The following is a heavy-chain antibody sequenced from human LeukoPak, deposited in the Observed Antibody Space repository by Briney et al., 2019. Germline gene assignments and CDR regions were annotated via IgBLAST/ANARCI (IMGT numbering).Heavy chain of an antibody. CDR3: ARASYSYDINGWVPFDY. CDR1: GGSISSYY. J-gene: IGHJ4*02. CDR2: LDYSGST. V-gene: IGHV4-59*08. Sequence: SETLSLTCTVSGGSISSYYWTWIRQLPGKGLEWIGYLDYSGSTNYNPSLKSRVTISGDTSKNQFSLRLSSVTAADTAVYYCARASYSYDINGWVPFDYWGQGTLVTVSS. D-gene: IGHD3-22*01.